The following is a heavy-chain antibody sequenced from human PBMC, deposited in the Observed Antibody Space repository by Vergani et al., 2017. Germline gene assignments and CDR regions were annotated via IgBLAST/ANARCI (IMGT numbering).Heavy chain of an antibody. CDR2: IRSKAYGGTT. D-gene: IGHD2-2*01. CDR3: TRVXCSTISCYVAGRGY. V-gene: IGHV3-49*04. J-gene: IGHJ4*02. CDR1: GFTFGDYA. Sequence: EVLLVQSGGGLVQPGRTLRLSCTASGFTFGDYAMSWVRQAPGKGLEWVGFIRSKAYGGTTEYAASVKGRFTISRDDSKSIAYLQMNSLKTDDTAVYYCTRVXCSTISCYVAGRGYWGQGTLVTVSS.